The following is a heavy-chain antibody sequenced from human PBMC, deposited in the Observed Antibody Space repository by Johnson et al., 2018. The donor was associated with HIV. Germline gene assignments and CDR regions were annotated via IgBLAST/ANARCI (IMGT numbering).Heavy chain of an antibody. Sequence: MLLVESGGGVVRPGESLRLSCAASGFTFDDYDMKWVRQAPGKVLEWVGRLYSKTDGGTTDYAAPVKGRFTISRDDSKSIAYLQMNSLKTEDTAVYYCTKMSRDAFDIWGQGTMVTVSS. J-gene: IGHJ3*02. D-gene: IGHD5-24*01. CDR1: GFTFDDYD. CDR2: LYSKTDGGTT. CDR3: TKMSRDAFDI. V-gene: IGHV3-49*04.